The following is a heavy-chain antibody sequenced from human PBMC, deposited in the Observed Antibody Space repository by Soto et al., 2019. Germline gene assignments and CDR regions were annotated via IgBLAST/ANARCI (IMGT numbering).Heavy chain of an antibody. J-gene: IGHJ4*02. Sequence: GGSMSLPCSAAGLPFGSFALTRVRQAPGKGLEWVSTIRSGGTATYYADSVKGRFTISRDNSKNTLYLQMSRLRAEDTALYYCASLMGYDYGAVDHWGRGTLVTVS. V-gene: IGHV3-23*01. D-gene: IGHD4-17*01. CDR2: IRSGGTAT. CDR3: ASLMGYDYGAVDH. CDR1: GLPFGSFA.